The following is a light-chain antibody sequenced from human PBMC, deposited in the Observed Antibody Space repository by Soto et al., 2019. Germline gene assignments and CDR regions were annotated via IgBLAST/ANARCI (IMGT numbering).Light chain of an antibody. J-gene: IGKJ1*01. V-gene: IGKV1-5*01. CDR3: KQYNSYSPAT. CDR1: QSVSSR. CDR2: DAS. Sequence: EIQMTQSPSNLCASVGDRVTIXCRASQSVSSRFLWCQQKTGKAPKRLIFDASSLESGVQSRLSGSGSGKEFTLNISSLQPDDFATYYCKQYNSYSPATFGQGTKVDIK.